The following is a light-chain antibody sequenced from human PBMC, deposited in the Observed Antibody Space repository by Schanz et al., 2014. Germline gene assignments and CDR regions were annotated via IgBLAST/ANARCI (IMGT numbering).Light chain of an antibody. Sequence: DIKMTQSPSSVSASVGDRVTITCRASQDIGFLLAWYQQTPGKAPKLLIYDAFSLQSGVPWRFSGGGSGTEFTLTISSLQPEDSATYFCQQTDSLPLSFGGGTKVEI. CDR1: QDIGFL. V-gene: IGKV1-12*01. CDR3: QQTDSLPLS. J-gene: IGKJ4*01. CDR2: DAF.